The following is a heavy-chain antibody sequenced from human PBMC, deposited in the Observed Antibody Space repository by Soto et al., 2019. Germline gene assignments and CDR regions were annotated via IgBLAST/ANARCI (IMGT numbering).Heavy chain of an antibody. CDR1: GFTFSSYW. J-gene: IGHJ4*02. V-gene: IGHV3-74*01. D-gene: IGHD1-1*01. CDR3: VRLKPGTAAFDY. CDR2: INSDESST. Sequence: EVQLVESGGGLVQPGGSLRLSCAASGFTFSSYWMHWVRQAPGKGLVWVSRINSDESSTYYADSVKGRFTISRDNAKNTLYLQMNSLRAEDTAVYYCVRLKPGTAAFDYWGQVTLVTVSS.